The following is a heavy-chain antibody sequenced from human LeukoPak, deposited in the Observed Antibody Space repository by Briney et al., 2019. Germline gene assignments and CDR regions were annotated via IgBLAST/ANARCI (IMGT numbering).Heavy chain of an antibody. CDR2: INHSGST. D-gene: IGHD5-18*01. V-gene: IGHV4-34*01. CDR3: AGGYSYGLNYFDY. CDR1: GGSFSGYY. J-gene: IGHJ4*02. Sequence: SETLSLTCAVYGGSFSGYYWSWIRQPPGKGLEWVGEINHSGSTNYNPSLKSRVTISVDTSKNQFSLKLSSVTAADTAVYYCAGGYSYGLNYFDYWGQGALVTVSS.